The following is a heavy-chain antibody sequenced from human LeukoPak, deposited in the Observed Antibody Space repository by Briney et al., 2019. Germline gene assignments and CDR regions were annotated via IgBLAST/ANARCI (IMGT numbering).Heavy chain of an antibody. CDR3: ARATVTTAYFDY. CDR1: VYTFTSYY. J-gene: IGHJ4*02. Sequence: ASVKVSCKASVYTFTSYYMHWVRQAPGQGLEWMGIINPSGGSTSYAQKFQGRVTMTRDTSTSTVYMELSSLISEDTAVYYCARATVTTAYFDYWGQGTLVTVSS. V-gene: IGHV1-46*01. D-gene: IGHD4-17*01. CDR2: INPSGGST.